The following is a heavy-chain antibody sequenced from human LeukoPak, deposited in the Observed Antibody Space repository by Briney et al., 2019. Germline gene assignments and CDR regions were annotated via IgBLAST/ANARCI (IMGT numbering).Heavy chain of an antibody. CDR2: ISWNSGTT. V-gene: IGHV3-9*01. D-gene: IGHD2-15*01. CDR1: GFTFKDYA. CDR3: AKDEERYVSKYYFDY. J-gene: IGHJ4*02. Sequence: PGGSLRLSCAASGFTFKDYAMYWVRQAPGKGLEWVSHISWNSGTTDYAVSVKGRFTISRDNAKDSLYLQMNSLRPEDTAWYFCAKDEERYVSKYYFDYWGRGTLVTVSS.